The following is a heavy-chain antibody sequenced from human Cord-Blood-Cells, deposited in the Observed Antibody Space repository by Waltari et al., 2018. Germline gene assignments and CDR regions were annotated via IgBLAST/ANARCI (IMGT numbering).Heavy chain of an antibody. Sequence: EVQLVESGGGLVKPGGSLRLSCAASGFTFSSYSMNWVRQAPGKGLAWVSSISSSSSYIYYADSVKGRFTISRDNAKNALYLQMNSLRAEDTAVYYCATSGPDIVVVPAAIDYWGQGTLVTVSS. CDR2: ISSSSSYI. V-gene: IGHV3-21*01. J-gene: IGHJ4*02. CDR3: ATSGPDIVVVPAAIDY. CDR1: GFTFSSYS. D-gene: IGHD2-2*01.